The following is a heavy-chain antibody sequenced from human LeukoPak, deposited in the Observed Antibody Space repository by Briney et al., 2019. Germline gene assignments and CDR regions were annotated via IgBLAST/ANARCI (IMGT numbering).Heavy chain of an antibody. CDR1: GGSISSYY. Sequence: SENLSLTCTVSGGSISSYYWSWIRQPPGKGLEWIAYICYSGTTNCNPSLKSRVTISVDTSKNQFSLKLSSVTAADTAVYYCARHWLGYCTSTNCYPGYFDLWGRGTLVTVSS. D-gene: IGHD2-2*01. CDR2: ICYSGTT. CDR3: ARHWLGYCTSTNCYPGYFDL. V-gene: IGHV4-59*08. J-gene: IGHJ2*01.